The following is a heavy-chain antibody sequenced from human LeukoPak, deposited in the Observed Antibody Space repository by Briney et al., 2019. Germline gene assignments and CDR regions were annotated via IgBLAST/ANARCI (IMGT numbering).Heavy chain of an antibody. CDR3: ARVDYGGKGGYFDY. V-gene: IGHV1-69*05. Sequence: SVKVSCKASGGTFSSYAISWVRQAPGQGLELMGGIIPIFGTANYAQKFQGRVTITTDESTSTAYMELSSLRSEDTAVYYCARVDYGGKGGYFDYWGQGTLVTVSS. J-gene: IGHJ4*02. D-gene: IGHD4-23*01. CDR1: GGTFSSYA. CDR2: IIPIFGTA.